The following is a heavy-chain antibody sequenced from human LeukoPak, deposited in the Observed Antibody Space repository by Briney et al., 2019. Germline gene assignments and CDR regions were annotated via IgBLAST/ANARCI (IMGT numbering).Heavy chain of an antibody. CDR1: GFTVSSNY. CDR2: IYSGGGT. CDR3: ARDWSRVYGDFKEEYYYYYGMDV. V-gene: IGHV3-66*01. Sequence: GGSLRLSCAASGFTVSSNYMSWVRKAPGKGVEWVSVIYSGGGTYYADSVKGRFTISRDNSKNTLYLQMNSLRAEDTAVYYCARDWSRVYGDFKEEYYYYYGMDVWGQGTTVTVSS. D-gene: IGHD4-17*01. J-gene: IGHJ6*02.